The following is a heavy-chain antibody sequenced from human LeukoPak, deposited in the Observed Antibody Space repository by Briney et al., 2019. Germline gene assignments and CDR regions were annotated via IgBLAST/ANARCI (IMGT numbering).Heavy chain of an antibody. V-gene: IGHV4-59*08. Sequence: SETLSLTCAVYGGSFSGYYWSWIRQPPGKGLEWIGYIYYSGSTNYNPSLKSRVTISVDTSKNQFSLKLSSVTAADTAVYYCARINGYNWDYWGQGTLVTVSS. D-gene: IGHD5-24*01. J-gene: IGHJ4*02. CDR3: ARINGYNWDY. CDR2: IYYSGST. CDR1: GGSFSGYY.